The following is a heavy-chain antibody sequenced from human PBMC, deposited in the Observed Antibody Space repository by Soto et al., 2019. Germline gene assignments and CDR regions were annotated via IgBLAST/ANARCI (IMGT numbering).Heavy chain of an antibody. CDR3: ANGMGATAFDI. D-gene: IGHD1-26*01. CDR1: GYTFTNYA. Sequence: GASVKVSCKASGYTFTNYAMPWVRQAPGQRLEWMGWINAGNGNTKYSQKFQGRVTITRDTSASTAYMELSSLRSEDTAVYYCANGMGATAFDIWGQGTMVTVSS. CDR2: INAGNGNT. J-gene: IGHJ3*02. V-gene: IGHV1-3*01.